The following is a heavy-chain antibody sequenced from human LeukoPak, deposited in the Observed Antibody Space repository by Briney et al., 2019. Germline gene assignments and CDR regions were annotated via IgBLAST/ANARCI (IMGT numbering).Heavy chain of an antibody. CDR3: ARDGGDYFVY. CDR1: VFIFSSYE. CDR2: ISSSGSTI. J-gene: IGHJ4*02. D-gene: IGHD2-21*01. V-gene: IGHV3-48*03. Sequence: RLFCGASVFIFSSYEMNWVREASGKGLEWVSYISSSGSTIYYADSVKGRFTISRDNAKNSLYLQMNSLRAEDTAVYYCARDGGDYFVYWGQGTLVTVSS.